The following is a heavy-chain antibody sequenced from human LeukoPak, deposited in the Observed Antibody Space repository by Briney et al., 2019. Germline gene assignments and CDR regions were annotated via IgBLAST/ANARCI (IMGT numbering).Heavy chain of an antibody. CDR2: ISYDGSNK. CDR1: GFTFSNSV. D-gene: IGHD6-13*01. Sequence: GGSLRLSCAASGFTFSNSVMHWVRQAPGKGLEWVASISYDGSNKYYPDSVKGRFTFSRDNSKNTLYLQVNSLRTEDTAVYYCAKAAHSSSWYYFDYWGQGTLVTVSS. V-gene: IGHV3-30*18. CDR3: AKAAHSSSWYYFDY. J-gene: IGHJ4*02.